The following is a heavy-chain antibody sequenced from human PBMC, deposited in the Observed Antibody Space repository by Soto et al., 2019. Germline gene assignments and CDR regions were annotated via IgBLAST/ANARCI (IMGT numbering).Heavy chain of an antibody. CDR2: ISAYNGNT. CDR1: GDTFTNSA. CDR3: AREGSRSGRPRPHTYIDY. V-gene: IGHV1-18*01. J-gene: IGHJ4*02. D-gene: IGHD6-13*01. Sequence: GGPVKVSCKASGDTFTNSAFIWVRQAPGQGLEWMGWISAYNGNTDYEQKFQGRVTVTTDTSTSTAHMELRSLRSDDTAVYYCAREGSRSGRPRPHTYIDYWGQGTLVTVSS.